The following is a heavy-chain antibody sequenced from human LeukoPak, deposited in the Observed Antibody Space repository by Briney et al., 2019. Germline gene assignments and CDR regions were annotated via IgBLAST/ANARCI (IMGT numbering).Heavy chain of an antibody. CDR2: IYYSGST. J-gene: IGHJ6*02. CDR3: ARGRVIAARRNYYGMDV. Sequence: PSETLSLTCTVSGGSISSGGYYWSWIRQHPGKGLEWIGYIYYSGSTYYNPSLKSRVTISVDTSKNQFSLKLSSVTAADTAVYYCARGRVIAARRNYYGMDVWGQGTTVTVSS. D-gene: IGHD6-6*01. V-gene: IGHV4-31*03. CDR1: GGSISSGGYY.